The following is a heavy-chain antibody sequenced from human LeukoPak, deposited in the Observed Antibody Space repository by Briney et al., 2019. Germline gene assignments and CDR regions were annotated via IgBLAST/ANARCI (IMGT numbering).Heavy chain of an antibody. J-gene: IGHJ5*02. CDR2: IRYDGSNK. Sequence: GGSLSLSCVASGFTFSDYGMQWVRQAPGKGLEWVAFIRYDGSNKYYADSVKGRFTISRDNSKNTLYLQMNSLRAEDTAVYYCAKPRVVRGVRLNWFDPWGQGTLVTVSS. V-gene: IGHV3-30*02. D-gene: IGHD3-10*01. CDR3: AKPRVVRGVRLNWFDP. CDR1: GFTFSDYG.